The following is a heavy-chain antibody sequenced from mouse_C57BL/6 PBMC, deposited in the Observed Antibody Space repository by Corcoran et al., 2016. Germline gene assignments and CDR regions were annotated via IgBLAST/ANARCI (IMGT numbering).Heavy chain of an antibody. V-gene: IGHV9-3*01. D-gene: IGHD1-1*01. CDR3: ARSAGSSYWYCDV. J-gene: IGHJ1*03. CDR2: INTYSGVP. Sequence: QIQLVQSGPELKKPGETVKNSCKDSGYTFTTYGMSWVKQAPGKGLKWMGWINTYSGVPTYADDFKGRFAFSLETSASTAYLQINNLKKEDTATYFCARSAGSSYWYCDVWGTGSTVTVSS. CDR1: GYTFTTYG.